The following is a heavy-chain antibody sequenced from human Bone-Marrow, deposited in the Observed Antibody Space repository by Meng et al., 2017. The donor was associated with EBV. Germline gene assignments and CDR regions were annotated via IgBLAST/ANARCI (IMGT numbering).Heavy chain of an antibody. Sequence: QESGPGLGRPSGTRSLTGSVSGASIDSSDWWPWVRQAPGKGLEWIGEIHHSGTTNCNPSLESRVTISIDKSDNQFSLKLTSVTAADTAVYYCARGLGGHYPTMEYWGQGTLVTVSS. CDR3: ARGLGGHYPTMEY. J-gene: IGHJ4*02. CDR2: IHHSGTT. CDR1: GASIDSSDW. D-gene: IGHD3-22*01. V-gene: IGHV4-4*02.